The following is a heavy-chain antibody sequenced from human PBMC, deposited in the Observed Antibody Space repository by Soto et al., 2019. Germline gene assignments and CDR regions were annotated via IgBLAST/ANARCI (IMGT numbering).Heavy chain of an antibody. J-gene: IGHJ4*02. V-gene: IGHV1-69*04. CDR3: ARERADTTIDY. CDR2: IIPIIGVA. D-gene: IGHD6-25*01. CDR1: VDTFSSNV. Sequence: QVQLVQSGAEVKKPGSSVKVSCKASVDTFSSNVLSWVRQAPGQGLEWMGNIIPIIGVATYAQKFRGRVTITADRSTSTVYMELGILRFQDPAVYYCARERADTTIDYWGQGTLVTVSA.